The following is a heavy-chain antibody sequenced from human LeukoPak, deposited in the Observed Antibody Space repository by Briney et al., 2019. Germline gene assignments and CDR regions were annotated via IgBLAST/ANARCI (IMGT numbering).Heavy chain of an antibody. Sequence: SETLSLTCTVSGGSISSYYWSWIRQPPGKGLEWIGYIYYSGSTNYNPSLKSRITMSVDTSKNQFSLKLSSVTAADTAVYYCARGDVLRNFDWFGSLDPWGQGTLVTVSS. CDR3: ARGDVLRNFDWFGSLDP. V-gene: IGHV4-59*01. D-gene: IGHD3-9*01. CDR2: IYYSGST. CDR1: GGSISSYY. J-gene: IGHJ5*02.